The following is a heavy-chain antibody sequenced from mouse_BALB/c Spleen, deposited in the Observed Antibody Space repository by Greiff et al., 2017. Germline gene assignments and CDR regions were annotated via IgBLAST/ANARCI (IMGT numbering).Heavy chain of an antibody. CDR2: ISSGSSTI. Sequence: EVQLVESGGGLVQPGGSRKLSCAASGFTFSSFGMHWVRQAPEKGLEWVAYISSGSSTIYYADTVKGRFTISRDNPKNTLFLQMTSLRSEDTAMYYCARSRGGNYVDYAMDYWGQGTSVTVSS. J-gene: IGHJ4*01. CDR3: ARSRGGNYVDYAMDY. V-gene: IGHV5-17*02. CDR1: GFTFSSFG. D-gene: IGHD2-1*01.